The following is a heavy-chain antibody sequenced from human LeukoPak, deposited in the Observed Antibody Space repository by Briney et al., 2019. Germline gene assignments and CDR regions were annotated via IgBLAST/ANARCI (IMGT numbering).Heavy chain of an antibody. V-gene: IGHV3-23*01. D-gene: IGHD6-19*01. CDR2: IRGSGGST. CDR3: AKARVLTVAYDAFDI. CDR1: GFTFSSYA. J-gene: IGHJ3*02. Sequence: GGSLRLSCAASGFTFSSYAMSWVRQAPGKGLEWVSAIRGSGGSTYYADSVKGRFTISRDNSKNTLYLQMNSLRAEDTAVYYCAKARVLTVAYDAFDIWGQGTMVTVSS.